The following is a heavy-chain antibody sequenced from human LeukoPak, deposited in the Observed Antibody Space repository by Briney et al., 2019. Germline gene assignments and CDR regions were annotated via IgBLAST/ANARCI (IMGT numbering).Heavy chain of an antibody. D-gene: IGHD2-8*02. J-gene: IGHJ6*02. CDR2: ISYDGNNK. V-gene: IGHV3-30-3*01. CDR1: GFTFSNYD. Sequence: GGSLRLSCAASGFTFSNYDMHWVRQAPGKGLEWVAVISYDGNNKDFADSVKGRFTISRDNSKNTLYLQMNSLGDEDAAVYHCTRVQAGRSGLMDVWGRGTTVTVSS. CDR3: TRVQAGRSGLMDV.